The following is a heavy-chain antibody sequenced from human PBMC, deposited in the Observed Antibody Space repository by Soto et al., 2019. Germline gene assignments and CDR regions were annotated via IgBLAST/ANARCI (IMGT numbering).Heavy chain of an antibody. CDR1: GFSLSTSGVG. D-gene: IGHD2-21*02. V-gene: IGHV2-5*02. J-gene: IGHJ4*02. CDR2: IYWDDDK. Sequence: QITLKESGPTLVKPTQTLTLTCTFSGFSLSTSGVGVGWIRQPPGKALEWLALIYWDDDKRYSPSLKSRLTITKDSSKNQVVLTMTTMDPVDTATYSFAHRHGGNSPFDYWGQGTLVTVSS. CDR3: AHRHGGNSPFDY.